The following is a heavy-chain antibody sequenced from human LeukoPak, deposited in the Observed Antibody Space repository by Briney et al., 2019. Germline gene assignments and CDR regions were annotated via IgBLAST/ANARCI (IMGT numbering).Heavy chain of an antibody. CDR3: ARESATMVRGPNLDYYYYMDV. J-gene: IGHJ6*03. CDR2: ITPIFGTA. D-gene: IGHD3-10*01. CDR1: GGTFSSYA. Sequence: SVKVSCKASGGTFSSYAISWVRQAPGQGLEWMGGITPIFGTANYAQKFQGRVTITTDESTSTAFMELSSLRSEDTAVYYCARESATMVRGPNLDYYYYMDVWGKGTTVTVSS. V-gene: IGHV1-69*05.